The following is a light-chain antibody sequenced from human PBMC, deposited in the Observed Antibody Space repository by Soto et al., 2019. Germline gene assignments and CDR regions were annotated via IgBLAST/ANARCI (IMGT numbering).Light chain of an antibody. CDR1: QSVSSN. CDR2: GAS. V-gene: IGKV3-15*01. CDR3: QQYNNWQGT. Sequence: EIVMTQSPATQSVSPGERATLSCRASQSVSSNLAWYQQKPGQAPRLLIYGASTRATGIPARFSGSGSGTEFTLTISSLQSEDFAVYYCQQYNNWQGTFGQGTKVDNK. J-gene: IGKJ1*01.